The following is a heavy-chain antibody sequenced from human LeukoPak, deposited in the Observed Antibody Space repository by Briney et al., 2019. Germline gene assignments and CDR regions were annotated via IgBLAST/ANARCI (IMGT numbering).Heavy chain of an antibody. CDR1: GFTFTNSD. CDR2: IRVSGAST. CDR3: ASQLGY. V-gene: IGHV3-23*01. Sequence: GSLRLSCAASGFTFTNSDFSWVRQAPGKGLEWVSSIRVSGASTYYADSVKGRFTISRDNSKNTLYLQMNSLRAEDTAVYYCASQLGYWGQGTLVTVSS. D-gene: IGHD5-24*01. J-gene: IGHJ4*02.